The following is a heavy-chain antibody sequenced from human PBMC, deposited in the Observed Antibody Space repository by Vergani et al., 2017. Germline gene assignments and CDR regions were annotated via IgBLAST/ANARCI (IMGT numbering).Heavy chain of an antibody. CDR2: SYYSGST. V-gene: IGHV4-59*08. CDR1: GGSLSSYY. D-gene: IGHD3-3*01. J-gene: IGHJ4*02. CDR3: ARRVPLFDFWSGYYDY. Sequence: QVQLQESGPGLVKPSETLSLTCTVSGGSLSSYYWSWIRHPPGKGLEWLVYSYYSGSTNSNPSLKSRVTISVDTSKNQFSLKLSSVTAADTAVYYCARRVPLFDFWSGYYDYWGQGTLVTVSS.